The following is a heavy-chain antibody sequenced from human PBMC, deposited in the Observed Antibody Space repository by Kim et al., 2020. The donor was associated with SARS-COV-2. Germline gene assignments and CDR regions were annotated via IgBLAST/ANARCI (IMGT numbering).Heavy chain of an antibody. Sequence: SVKCRFTISRDNSKSTVYLQMNSLRAEDTAVYYCARAPYGSGSYGYYFDYWGQGTLVTVSS. D-gene: IGHD3-10*01. CDR3: ARAPYGSGSYGYYFDY. J-gene: IGHJ4*02. V-gene: IGHV3-30*07.